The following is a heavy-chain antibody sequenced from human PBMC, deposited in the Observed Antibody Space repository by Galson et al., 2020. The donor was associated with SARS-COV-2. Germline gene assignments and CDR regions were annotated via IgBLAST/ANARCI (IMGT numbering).Heavy chain of an antibody. V-gene: IGHV1-69*13. J-gene: IGHJ6*02. CDR1: GGTFSSYA. Sequence: SVKVSCKASGGTFSSYAISWVRQAPGQGLEWMGGIIPIFGTANYAQKFQGRVTITADESTSTAYMELSSLRSEDTAVYYCARDSSLNLPPRYGMDVWGQGTTVTVSS. CDR2: IIPIFGTA. CDR3: ARDSSLNLPPRYGMDV.